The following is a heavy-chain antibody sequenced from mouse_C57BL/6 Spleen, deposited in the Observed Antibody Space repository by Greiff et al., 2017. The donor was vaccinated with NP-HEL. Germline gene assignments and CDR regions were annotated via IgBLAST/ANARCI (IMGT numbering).Heavy chain of an antibody. D-gene: IGHD4-1*01. J-gene: IGHJ1*03. CDR1: GFSLTNYG. CDR3: ARKGYVGYFDV. Sequence: QVQLQQSGPGLVEPSQSLSITCTVSGFSLTNYGVHWVRQSPGKGLEWLGVIWSGGSTEYNVAFISRLSISKDNSKSQVFFKMNSLQADDTAIYYCARKGYVGYFDVWGTGTTVTVSS. CDR2: IWSGGST. V-gene: IGHV2-2*01.